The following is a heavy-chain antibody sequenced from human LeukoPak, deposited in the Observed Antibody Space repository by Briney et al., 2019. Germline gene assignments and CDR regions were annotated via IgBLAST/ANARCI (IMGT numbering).Heavy chain of an antibody. J-gene: IGHJ5*02. CDR1: GYTFTGYY. CDR2: INPNSGGT. D-gene: IGHD1-26*01. V-gene: IGHV1-2*02. Sequence: ASVKVSCKASGYTFTGYYMHWVRQAPGQGLEWMGWINPNSGGTNYAQKFQGRVTMTRVTSISTAYMELSRLRPDDTAVYYCAGSGSYSSWFDPWGQGTLVTVSS. CDR3: AGSGSYSSWFDP.